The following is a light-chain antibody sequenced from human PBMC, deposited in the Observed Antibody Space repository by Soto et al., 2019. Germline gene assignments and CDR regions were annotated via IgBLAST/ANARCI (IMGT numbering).Light chain of an antibody. CDR3: CSYAGSYTLV. V-gene: IGLV2-11*01. CDR2: DVS. J-gene: IGLJ2*01. Sequence: QSALTQPRSVSGSPGQSVTISCIGTSSDVGRYKYVSWYQQHPGRVPKVLIYDVSQRPSGVPDRLSGSKSGNTASLTISGLQAEDEADYYCCSYAGSYTLVFGGGTKLTVL. CDR1: SSDVGRYKY.